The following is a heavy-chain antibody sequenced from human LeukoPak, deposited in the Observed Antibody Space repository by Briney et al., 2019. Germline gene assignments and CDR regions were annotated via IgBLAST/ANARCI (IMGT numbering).Heavy chain of an antibody. CDR2: IHHRGSP. J-gene: IGHJ5*02. Sequence: PSETLSLTCAVYGGSFSGYYWSWLRQPPGKGLEWIGEIHHRGSPNYNPSLKSRVTISVDTSKNQFSLKLSSVTAADTAVYYCARGGGYCSGGSCYGGQHNWFDPWGQGTLVTVSS. CDR3: ARGGGYCSGGSCYGGQHNWFDP. V-gene: IGHV4-34*01. D-gene: IGHD2-15*01. CDR1: GGSFSGYY.